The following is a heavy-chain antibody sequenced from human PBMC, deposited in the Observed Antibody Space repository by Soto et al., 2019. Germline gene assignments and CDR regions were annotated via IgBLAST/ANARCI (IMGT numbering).Heavy chain of an antibody. CDR2: ISYDGSNK. CDR3: AKEGVDRVANYSYYGMDV. V-gene: IGHV3-30*18. Sequence: GGSLRLSCAASGFTFSSYGMHWVRQAPGKGLEWVAVISYDGSNKYYADSVKGRFTISRDNSKNTLYLQMNSLRAEETAVYYCAKEGVDRVANYSYYGMDVWGQGTTVTVSS. CDR1: GFTFSSYG. J-gene: IGHJ6*02. D-gene: IGHD2-15*01.